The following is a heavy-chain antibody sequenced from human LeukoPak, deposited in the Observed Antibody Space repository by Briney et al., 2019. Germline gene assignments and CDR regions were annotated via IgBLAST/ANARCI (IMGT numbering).Heavy chain of an antibody. D-gene: IGHD5-18*01. Sequence: SETLSLTCAVYGGSFSGYYWSWIRQPPGKGLERIGEINHSGSTNYNPSLKSRVTISVDTSKNQFSLKLSSVTAADTAVYYCARKAAMVNYFDYWGQGTLVTVSS. CDR3: ARKAAMVNYFDY. J-gene: IGHJ4*02. CDR1: GGSFSGYY. V-gene: IGHV4-34*01. CDR2: INHSGST.